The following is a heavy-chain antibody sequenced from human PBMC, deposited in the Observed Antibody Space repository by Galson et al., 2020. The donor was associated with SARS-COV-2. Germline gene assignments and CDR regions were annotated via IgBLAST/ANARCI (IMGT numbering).Heavy chain of an antibody. V-gene: IGHV4-30-2*01. J-gene: IGHJ4*02. CDR2: IYHSGSL. Sequence: SQTLSLTCAVSGVSISSNVYSCSWIRQPPGNGLGWVGYIYHSGSLYYNPSLKSRVTISVDRSKNQFSLKLSSVTAADTAVYYCARVVAPVDYAEDWGQGTRV. D-gene: IGHD4-17*01. CDR3: ARVVAPVDYAED. CDR1: GVSISSNVYS.